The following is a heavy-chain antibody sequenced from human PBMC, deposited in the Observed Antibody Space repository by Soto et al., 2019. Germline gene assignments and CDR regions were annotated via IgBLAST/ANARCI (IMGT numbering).Heavy chain of an antibody. J-gene: IGHJ4*02. D-gene: IGHD6-13*01. V-gene: IGHV4-30-4*01. CDR1: GDSISSGDYY. Sequence: SETLSLTCTVSGDSISSGDYYWSWIRQPPGKGLEWIGCIYYSGNTYYNPSLKRRFSISVDTSKNQFSLQLSSVTVADTAVYYCARDFNRYSSPPGPFEYWGLGTLVTVSS. CDR3: ARDFNRYSSPPGPFEY. CDR2: IYYSGNT.